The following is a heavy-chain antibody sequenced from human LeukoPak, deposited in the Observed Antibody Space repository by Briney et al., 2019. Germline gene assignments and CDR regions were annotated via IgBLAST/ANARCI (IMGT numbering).Heavy chain of an antibody. CDR1: GGSFSGYY. CDR2: INHSGSA. Sequence: SETLSLTCAVSGGSFSGYYWTWIRQPPGKGLEWIGEINHSGSANYNPSLKSRVTISLDTSKNQFSLKLSSVTAADTAVYYCARGAKGIAARRGHNWFDPWGQGTLVTVSS. CDR3: ARGAKGIAARRGHNWFDP. D-gene: IGHD6-6*01. V-gene: IGHV4-34*01. J-gene: IGHJ5*02.